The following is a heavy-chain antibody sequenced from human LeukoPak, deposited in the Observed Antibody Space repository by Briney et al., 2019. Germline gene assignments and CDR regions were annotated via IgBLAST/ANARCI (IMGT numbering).Heavy chain of an antibody. CDR1: GASITSYH. CDR2: MFYSGNT. CDR3: ARDQEHCSGTSCYPYWYDS. Sequence: SETLSLTCTVSGASITSYHWSWIRQPAGKGLEWIGRMFYSGNTDYNPSLKSRLTMSIDTSKNQFSLKLSSVTAADTDVYFCARDQEHCSGTSCYPYWYDSWGQGTLVTVSS. D-gene: IGHD2-2*01. V-gene: IGHV4-4*07. J-gene: IGHJ5*01.